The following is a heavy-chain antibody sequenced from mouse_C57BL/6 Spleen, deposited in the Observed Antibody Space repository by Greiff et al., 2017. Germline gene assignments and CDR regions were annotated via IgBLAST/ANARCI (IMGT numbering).Heavy chain of an antibody. CDR2: IHPNSGST. CDR1: GYTFTSYW. V-gene: IGHV1-64*01. CDR3: AYYSNLFAY. J-gene: IGHJ3*01. Sequence: QVQLQQPGAELVKPGASVKLSCKASGYTFTSYWMHWVKQRPGQGLEWIGMIHPNSGSTNYNEKFKSQATLTLDKSSSTAYMQLSSLTSEDSAVYYCAYYSNLFAYWGQGTVVIVSA. D-gene: IGHD2-5*01.